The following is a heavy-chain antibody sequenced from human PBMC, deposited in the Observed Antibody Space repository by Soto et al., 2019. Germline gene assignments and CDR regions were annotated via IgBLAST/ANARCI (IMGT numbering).Heavy chain of an antibody. J-gene: IGHJ3*01. CDR3: AQDQGIAASHDID. Sequence: QVQLVESGGGVVQPGRSLRLSCAASGFTFNNYGMHWVGQAPGKGLEWVDTISNDGSDKYYADSVKGRLTISRDNSKTTVYLKMNSLRSEETAVYYCAQDQGIAASHDIDWVQGTMVTVSS. CDR1: GFTFNNYG. D-gene: IGHD6-13*01. CDR2: ISNDGSDK. V-gene: IGHV3-30*18.